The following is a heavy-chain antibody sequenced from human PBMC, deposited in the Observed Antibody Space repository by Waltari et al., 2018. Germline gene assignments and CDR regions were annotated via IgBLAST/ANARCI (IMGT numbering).Heavy chain of an antibody. V-gene: IGHV3-7*04. J-gene: IGHJ4*02. CDR3: ARAVMEYSSSWYDY. CDR1: GFTFSSYW. Sequence: EVQLVESGGGLVQPGGSLRLSCAASGFTFSSYWMSWVRQAPGKGLEWVANIKQDGSEKYYVDSVKGRFTISRDNAKNSLYLQMNSLRAEDTAVYYCARAVMEYSSSWYDYWGQGTLVIVSS. D-gene: IGHD6-13*01. CDR2: IKQDGSEK.